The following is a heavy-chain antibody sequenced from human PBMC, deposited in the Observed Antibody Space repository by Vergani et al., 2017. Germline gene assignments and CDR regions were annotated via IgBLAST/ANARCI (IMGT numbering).Heavy chain of an antibody. J-gene: IGHJ4*01. V-gene: IGHV1-24*01. CDR1: GYSLTELT. CDR3: AIVTDYYDISGYYLDY. CDR2: FDPEHGEV. D-gene: IGHD3-22*01. Sequence: VQLVQSGSEVRKPGASVKVSCQVSGYSLTELTIHWVRQAPGQGLEWMGGFDPEHGEVTFAHHIQGRVTMTEDRSTDTAYMELSSLRPDDTALYYCAIVTDYYDISGYYLDYWGQGTLVTVSS.